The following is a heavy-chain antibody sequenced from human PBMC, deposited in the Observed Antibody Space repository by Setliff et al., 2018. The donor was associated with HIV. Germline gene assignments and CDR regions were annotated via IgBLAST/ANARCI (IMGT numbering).Heavy chain of an antibody. CDR2: IIPLFGTV. CDR3: ARDRDVVFGAVTKNWFDP. Sequence: SVKVSCKASGGTLSSCGISWVRQAPGQGLEWMGRIIPLFGTVDYAQKFQGRVTITADTTTSTAYMELSRLRSEDTAIYYCARDRDVVFGAVTKNWFDPWGQGTLVTVSS. D-gene: IGHD3-3*01. J-gene: IGHJ5*02. CDR1: GGTLSSCG. V-gene: IGHV1-69*06.